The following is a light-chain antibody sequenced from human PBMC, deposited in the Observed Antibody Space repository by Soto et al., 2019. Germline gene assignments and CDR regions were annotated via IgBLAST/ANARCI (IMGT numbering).Light chain of an antibody. V-gene: IGLV2-14*01. CDR1: SSDVGGYNY. Sequence: QSVLTQPASVSGSPGQSITISCTGTSSDVGGYNYVSWYQQHPGKAPKLMIYGVSNRPSGVPDRFSGSKSGMSASLAITGLQAADEANYYCQSYDNSLSGSRVFGGGTKLTVL. J-gene: IGLJ3*02. CDR3: QSYDNSLSGSRV. CDR2: GVS.